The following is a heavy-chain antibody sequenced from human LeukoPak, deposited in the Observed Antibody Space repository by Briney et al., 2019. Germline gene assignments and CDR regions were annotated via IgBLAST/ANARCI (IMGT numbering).Heavy chain of an antibody. J-gene: IGHJ4*02. Sequence: AAVKVSCKASGYTFTSYGISWVRQTPGQGLEWMGWISAYNGNTNYAQKLQGRVTMTTDTSTSTAYMELRSLRSDDTAVYYCARDSYYYDSSGLFDYWGQGILVTVSS. CDR1: GYTFTSYG. CDR2: ISAYNGNT. CDR3: ARDSYYYDSSGLFDY. V-gene: IGHV1-18*01. D-gene: IGHD3-22*01.